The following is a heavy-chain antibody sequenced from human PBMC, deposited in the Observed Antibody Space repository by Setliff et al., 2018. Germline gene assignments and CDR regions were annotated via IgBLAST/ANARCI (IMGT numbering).Heavy chain of an antibody. D-gene: IGHD6-19*01. V-gene: IGHV1-18*01. Sequence: GASVKVSCKASGYTFTSSGISWVRQAPGQGLEWMGWISVYNGYIVYAQKLQGRVTMTTDTSTSTAYMELSSLRSDDTAVYYCARTPPNRGLSNGWYVDYWGQGALVTVSS. CDR1: GYTFTSSG. CDR3: ARTPPNRGLSNGWYVDY. J-gene: IGHJ4*02. CDR2: ISVYNGYI.